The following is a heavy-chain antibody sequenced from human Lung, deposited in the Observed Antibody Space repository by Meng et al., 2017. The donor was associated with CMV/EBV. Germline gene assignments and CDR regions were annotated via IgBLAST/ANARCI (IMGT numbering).Heavy chain of an antibody. J-gene: IGHJ6*02. CDR2: IYCSGST. CDR3: ARGKARPYGVNKYYNYYGRVV. CDR1: GGSISSISYY. Sequence: SDTLSLTCTVSGGSISSISYYWGWFRQPPGKGLEWIGSIYCSGSTYYNPSLKSRVAISVDTSKNQFSLKLSSVTAADTAVYYWARGKARPYGVNKYYNYYGRVVWGQGTXVTVSS. V-gene: IGHV4-39*01. D-gene: IGHD1/OR15-1a*01.